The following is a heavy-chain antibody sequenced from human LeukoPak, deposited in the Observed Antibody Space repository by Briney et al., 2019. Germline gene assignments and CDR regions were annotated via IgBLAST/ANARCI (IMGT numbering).Heavy chain of an antibody. V-gene: IGHV4-39*07. CDR1: GGSISSSSYY. CDR2: IYYSGST. J-gene: IGHJ4*02. D-gene: IGHD3-22*01. Sequence: SENLSLTCTVSGGSISSSSYYWGWIRQPPGKGLEWIGSIYYSGSTYYNPSLKSRVTISVDTSKNQFSLKLSSVTAADTAVYYCARFDTRYYDSSGYPDYWGQGTLVTVSS. CDR3: ARFDTRYYDSSGYPDY.